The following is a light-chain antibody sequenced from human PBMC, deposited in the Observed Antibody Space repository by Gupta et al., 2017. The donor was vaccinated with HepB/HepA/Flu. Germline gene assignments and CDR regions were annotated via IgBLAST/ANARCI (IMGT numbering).Light chain of an antibody. Sequence: QSVLTQPPSVSAAPGQKVTISCSGSKSNIGNNYVSWYQHLPGTAPKLLIYDNNKRPSGIPDRFSGSKSGTSATLGITGLQTGDEADYHCGTWDSSLSGVVFGGGTKLTVL. V-gene: IGLV1-51*01. CDR3: GTWDSSLSGVV. CDR1: KSNIGNNY. CDR2: DNN. J-gene: IGLJ2*01.